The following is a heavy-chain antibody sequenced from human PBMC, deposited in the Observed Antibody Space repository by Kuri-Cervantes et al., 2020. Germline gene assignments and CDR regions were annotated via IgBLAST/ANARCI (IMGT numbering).Heavy chain of an antibody. CDR1: GGSISSYY. V-gene: IGHV4-59*12. Sequence: SETLSLTCTVSGGSISSYYWSWIRQPPGKGLEWIGYIYYSGSTNYNPSLKSRVTISVDTSKNQFSLKLSSVTAADTAVYYCARESAPKRGTYYFDYWGQGTLVTVSS. J-gene: IGHJ4*02. CDR2: IYYSGST. CDR3: ARESAPKRGTYYFDY. D-gene: IGHD1-1*01.